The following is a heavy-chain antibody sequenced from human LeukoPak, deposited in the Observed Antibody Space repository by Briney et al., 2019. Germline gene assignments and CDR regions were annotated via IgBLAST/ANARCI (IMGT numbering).Heavy chain of an antibody. V-gene: IGHV1-2*06. J-gene: IGHJ6*03. CDR3: ARDPVADHFYFYYMDV. D-gene: IGHD6-19*01. Sequence: ASVKVSCKASGYTFIAYYIHWVRQAPGQGLEWMGRINPNSGGAKYAQKFRGRVTMTRDTSISTAYMELSGLTSDDTALHYCARDPVADHFYFYYMDVWGKGTTVTVSS. CDR1: GYTFIAYY. CDR2: INPNSGGA.